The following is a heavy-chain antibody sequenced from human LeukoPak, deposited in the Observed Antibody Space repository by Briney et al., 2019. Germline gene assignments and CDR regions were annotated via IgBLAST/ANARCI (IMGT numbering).Heavy chain of an antibody. CDR3: ARGLYCSGGSCYGYYFDY. CDR2: MNPNSGNT. J-gene: IGHJ4*02. Sequence: VSVKVSCKASGYTFTSYDINWVRQATGQGLEWMGWMNPNSGNTGYAQKFQGRVTMTRNTSISTAYMELSSLRSEDTAVYYCARGLYCSGGSCYGYYFDYWGQGTLVTVSS. CDR1: GYTFTSYD. D-gene: IGHD2-15*01. V-gene: IGHV1-8*01.